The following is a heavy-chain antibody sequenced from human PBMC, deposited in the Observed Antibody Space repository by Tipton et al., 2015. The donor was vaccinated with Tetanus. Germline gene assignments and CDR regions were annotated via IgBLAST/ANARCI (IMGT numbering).Heavy chain of an antibody. CDR2: IYPYSGST. CDR3: VKTADNWFDP. J-gene: IGHJ5*02. Sequence: TLSLTCSVTGGSITSGTPYWGWVRQPPGKGLEWIGSIYPYSGSTDYNLSLRSRVSISTDTSKNQFSLKLTSVTAADTAVYYCVKTADNWFDPWGQGTLVTVSS. V-gene: IGHV4-39*01. CDR1: GGSITSGTPY. D-gene: IGHD6-25*01.